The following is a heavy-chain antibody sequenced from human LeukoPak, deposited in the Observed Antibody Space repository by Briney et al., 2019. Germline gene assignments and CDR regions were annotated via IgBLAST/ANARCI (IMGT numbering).Heavy chain of an antibody. V-gene: IGHV1-69*02. J-gene: IGHJ3*02. D-gene: IGHD1-26*01. CDR2: IITILGIA. CDR3: AFSLGATGAFDI. Sequence: GASVKLSCKASGGTFTSYTISWVRQAPGQGHELMGRIITILGIANYAQKFQGRVTLTADKSTTTAYMELSSLRSEDTAVYYCAFSLGATGAFDIWGQGTMVTVSS. CDR1: GGTFTSYT.